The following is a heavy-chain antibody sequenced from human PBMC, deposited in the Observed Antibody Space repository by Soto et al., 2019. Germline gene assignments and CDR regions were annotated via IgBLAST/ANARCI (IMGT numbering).Heavy chain of an antibody. CDR2: ISATGGGT. V-gene: IGHV3-23*01. J-gene: IGHJ4*02. CDR3: AKDRRAGGNSAFYFDF. CDR1: GFKFSNFG. D-gene: IGHD3-16*01. Sequence: GSLRLSCAASGFKFSNFGMGWVRQAPGEGLEWVPLISATGGGTYYADSVKGRSTISRDNSHNTLYLQVHSLTAEDTAVYYCAKDRRAGGNSAFYFDFWGQGAQVTVSS.